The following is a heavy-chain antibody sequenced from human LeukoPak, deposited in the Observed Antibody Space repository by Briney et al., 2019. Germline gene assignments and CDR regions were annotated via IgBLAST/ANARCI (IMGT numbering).Heavy chain of an antibody. V-gene: IGHV3-33*01. CDR2: IWDDGSSK. Sequence: GRSLRLSCAASGFTFSSFGMHWVRQAPGKGLGWVALIWDDGSSKNYADSVKGRFTISRDNSKNTLYLQTDSLRVDDTAVYYCVRDRDYSAGFSYYYMDVWGTGTTVTVSS. J-gene: IGHJ6*03. CDR1: GFTFSSFG. CDR3: VRDRDYSAGFSYYYMDV. D-gene: IGHD4-11*01.